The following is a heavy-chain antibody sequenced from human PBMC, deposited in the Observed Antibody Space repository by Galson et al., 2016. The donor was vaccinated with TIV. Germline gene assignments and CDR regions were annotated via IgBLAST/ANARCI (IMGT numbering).Heavy chain of an antibody. CDR1: GGSISGYY. CDR3: ARDYGEWELNWYLDL. J-gene: IGHJ2*01. CDR2: IFTSGST. V-gene: IGHV4-4*07. D-gene: IGHD1-26*01. Sequence: ETLSLTCTVSGGSISGYYWSWIRQPAGKGLEWIARIFTSGSTNYNPSLKSRVTMSVDTSKNQVSLKLTSVTAADTAVYYCARDYGEWELNWYLDLRGRGTLVTVSS.